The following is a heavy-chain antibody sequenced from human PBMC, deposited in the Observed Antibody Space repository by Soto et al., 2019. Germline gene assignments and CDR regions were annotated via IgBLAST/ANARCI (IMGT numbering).Heavy chain of an antibody. CDR2: ISAYNGNT. CDR3: ARESPNNGDYAY. Sequence: QVQLVQSGAEVKKPGASVKVSCKASGYTFTSYGISWVRQAPGQGLEWMGWISAYNGNTNYAQKRQGKXXMXTXXSTSTAYMELRSLRSDDTAVYYCARESPNNGDYAYWGQGTLVTVSS. V-gene: IGHV1-18*01. D-gene: IGHD4-17*01. J-gene: IGHJ4*02. CDR1: GYTFTSYG.